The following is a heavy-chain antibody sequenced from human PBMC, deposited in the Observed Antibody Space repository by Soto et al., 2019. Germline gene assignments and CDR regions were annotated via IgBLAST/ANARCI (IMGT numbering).Heavy chain of an antibody. J-gene: IGHJ4*02. CDR2: IHYSGGT. V-gene: IGHV4-39*01. CDR1: GGSISRSGYY. CDR3: ARHFDF. Sequence: SETLSLTCTVSGGSISRSGYYWGWIRQPPGKGLEWIGNIHYSGGTYDNPSLKSRVTISVDTSKNQFSLKLSSVTATDTAVYYCARHFDFWGQGTLVTVSS.